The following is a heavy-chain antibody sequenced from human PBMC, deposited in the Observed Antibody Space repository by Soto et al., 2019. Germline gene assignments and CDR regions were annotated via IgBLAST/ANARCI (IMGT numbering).Heavy chain of an antibody. CDR3: ARRGGIQLWFYNGMDV. J-gene: IGHJ6*02. CDR1: GGTFSSYA. V-gene: IGHV1-69*13. D-gene: IGHD5-18*01. CDR2: IIPIFGTA. Sequence: ASVKVSCKASGGTFSSYAISWVRQAPGQGLEWMGGIIPIFGTANYAQKFQGRVTITADESTSTAYMELSSLRSEDTAVYYCARRGGIQLWFYNGMDVWGQGTTVTVSS.